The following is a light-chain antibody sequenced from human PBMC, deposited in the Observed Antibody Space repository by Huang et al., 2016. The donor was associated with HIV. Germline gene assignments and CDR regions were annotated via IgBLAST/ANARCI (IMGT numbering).Light chain of an antibody. CDR1: QSISRW. Sequence: DIQMTQSPSTLSPSVGDRVTITCWASQSISRWLAWYQQKPGKAPKLLIYEASTLETGVPSRFSGSGSGTEFTLTISSLQPDDFATYYCQHYNVYSLPLTFGQGTKLEIK. CDR2: EAS. CDR3: QHYNVYSLPLT. V-gene: IGKV1-5*03. J-gene: IGKJ2*01.